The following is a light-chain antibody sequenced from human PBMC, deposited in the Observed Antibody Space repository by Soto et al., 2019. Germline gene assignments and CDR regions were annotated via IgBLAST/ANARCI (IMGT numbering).Light chain of an antibody. CDR3: QQYSRYPPT. V-gene: IGKV1-16*02. CDR2: AAS. CDR1: QDIYTH. J-gene: IGKJ5*01. Sequence: DLQVTQSPSSLSASVGDRVTITCRASQDIYTHLAWFQQKPGQAPKSLIYAASNLQSGVPSKFSGSGSGTDFTLTISSLQPEDFATFYCQQYSRYPPTFGQGTRLEMK.